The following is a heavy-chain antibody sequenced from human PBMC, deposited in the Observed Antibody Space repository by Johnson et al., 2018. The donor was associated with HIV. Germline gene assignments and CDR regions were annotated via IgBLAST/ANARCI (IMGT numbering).Heavy chain of an antibody. D-gene: IGHD1-1*01. CDR2: IQYEGDTK. CDR3: ASDNGGTKDAFDM. V-gene: IGHV3-30*02. Sequence: QVQLVESGGGVVQPGGSLRLSCAASGFSFSSYGMHWVRQAPGKGLEWVAFIQYEGDTKDYADSVKGRFNIFRDNSENTLYLQMNSLRAEDTAVYYCASDNGGTKDAFDMWGQGTMVTVSS. J-gene: IGHJ3*02. CDR1: GFSFSSYG.